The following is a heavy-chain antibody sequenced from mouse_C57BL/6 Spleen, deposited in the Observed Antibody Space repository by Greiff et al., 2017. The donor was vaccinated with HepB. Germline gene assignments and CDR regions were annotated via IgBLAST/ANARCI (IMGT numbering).Heavy chain of an antibody. V-gene: IGHV1-15*01. D-gene: IGHD1-1*01. CDR1: GYTFTDYE. CDR2: IDPETGGT. Sequence: VKLVESGAELVRPGASVTLSCKASGYTFTDYEMHWVKQTPVHGLEWIGAIDPETGGTAYNQKFKGKAILTADKSSSTAYMELRSLTSEDSAVYYCTRRADYGSSYGWYFDVWGTGTTVTVSS. J-gene: IGHJ1*03. CDR3: TRRADYGSSYGWYFDV.